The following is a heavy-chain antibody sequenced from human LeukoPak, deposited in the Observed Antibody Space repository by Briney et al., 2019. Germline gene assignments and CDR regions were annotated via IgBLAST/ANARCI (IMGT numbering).Heavy chain of an antibody. V-gene: IGHV4-30-4*01. D-gene: IGHD3-10*01. CDR1: GGSISSGDYY. Sequence: PSQTLSLTCTVSGGSISSGDYYWSWIRQPPGKGLEWIGYIYYSGSTYYNPSLKSRVTISVDTSKNQFSLKLSSVTAADTAVYYCAREHTYYFGSQTSTLDVWGQGTAVTVSS. CDR2: IYYSGST. J-gene: IGHJ6*02. CDR3: AREHTYYFGSQTSTLDV.